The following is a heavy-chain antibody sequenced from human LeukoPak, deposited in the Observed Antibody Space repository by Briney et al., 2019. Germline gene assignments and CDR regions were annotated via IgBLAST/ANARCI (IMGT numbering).Heavy chain of an antibody. CDR2: IYYSGST. J-gene: IGHJ3*02. D-gene: IGHD1-20*01. CDR3: ARNRYNWNPNLAFDI. V-gene: IGHV4-59*01. Sequence: SETLSLTCTVSGGSISSYYWSWIRQPPGKGLEWIGYIYYSGSTNYNPSLKSRATISVDTSKNQFSLKLSSVTAADTAVYYCARNRYNWNPNLAFDIWGQGTMVTVSS. CDR1: GGSISSYY.